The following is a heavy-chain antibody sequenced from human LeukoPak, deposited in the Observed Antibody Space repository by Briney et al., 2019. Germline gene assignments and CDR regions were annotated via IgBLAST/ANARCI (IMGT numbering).Heavy chain of an antibody. CDR1: GYTFTSYG. V-gene: IGHV1-18*01. CDR2: ISAYNGNT. CDR3: ARVVTYYGSGSYSDY. D-gene: IGHD3-10*01. J-gene: IGHJ4*02. Sequence: ASVKVSCKASGYTFTSYGISWVRQAPGQGLEWMGRISAYNGNTNYAQKLQGRVTMTTDTSTSTAYMELRSLRSDDTAVYYCARVVTYYGSGSYSDYWGQGTLVTVSS.